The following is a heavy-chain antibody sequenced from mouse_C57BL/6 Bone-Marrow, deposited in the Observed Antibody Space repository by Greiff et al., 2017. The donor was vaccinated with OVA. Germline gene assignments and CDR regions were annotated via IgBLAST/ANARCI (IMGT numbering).Heavy chain of an antibody. V-gene: IGHV1-72*01. D-gene: IGHD2-5*01. Sequence: QVQLQQPGAELVKPGASVKLSCKASGYTFTSYWMHWVKQRPGRGLEWIGRIDPNSGGTKYNEKFKSKATLTVYKPTSTAYMQLSSLTSEDSAVYYCARKDYSNSLYAMDYWGQGTSVTVSS. CDR3: ARKDYSNSLYAMDY. CDR1: GYTFTSYW. J-gene: IGHJ4*01. CDR2: IDPNSGGT.